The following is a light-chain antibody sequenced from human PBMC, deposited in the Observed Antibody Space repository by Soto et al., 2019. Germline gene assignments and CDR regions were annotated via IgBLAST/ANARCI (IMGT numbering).Light chain of an antibody. CDR1: RSNVGKNF. V-gene: IGLV1-51*01. CDR3: GTWDSSLTIGVI. Sequence: QSVLTQPPSVSGAPGQTVSISRSGRRSNVGKNFVYWYQHVPAKAPKLLIYDNQKRPSGIPDRFSASKSGTLATLDITGLQTGDEAEYYCGTWDSSLTIGVIFGGGTKVTDL. CDR2: DNQ. J-gene: IGLJ2*01.